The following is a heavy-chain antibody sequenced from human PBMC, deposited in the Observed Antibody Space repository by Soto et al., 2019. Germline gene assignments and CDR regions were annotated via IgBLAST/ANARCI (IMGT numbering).Heavy chain of an antibody. Sequence: ASVKVSCKGSGGTFSSYSISWVLQAPGQGLEWMGGIIPIFGTANYAQKFQGRVTITADKSTSTAYMELSSLRSEDTAVYYCASGQYYDSSGYYLVGYFDYWGQGTLVTVS. J-gene: IGHJ4*02. CDR2: IIPIFGTA. D-gene: IGHD3-22*01. V-gene: IGHV1-69*06. CDR1: GGTFSSYS. CDR3: ASGQYYDSSGYYLVGYFDY.